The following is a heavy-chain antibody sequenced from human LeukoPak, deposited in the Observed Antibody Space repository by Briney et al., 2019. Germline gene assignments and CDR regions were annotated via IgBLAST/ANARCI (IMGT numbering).Heavy chain of an antibody. CDR1: GGSISSSSYY. Sequence: SETLSLTCTVSGGSISSSSYYWSWIRQPPGKGLEWIGYIYYSGSTNYNPSLKSRVTISLDTSKNQFSLKLSSVTAADTAVYFCARGVTFGGVIVPAFDIWGQGTMVTVSS. CDR2: IYYSGST. V-gene: IGHV4-61*05. J-gene: IGHJ3*02. D-gene: IGHD3-16*02. CDR3: ARGVTFGGVIVPAFDI.